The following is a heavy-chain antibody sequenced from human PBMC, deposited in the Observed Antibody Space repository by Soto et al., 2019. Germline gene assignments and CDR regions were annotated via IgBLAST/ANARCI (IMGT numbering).Heavy chain of an antibody. CDR1: GYSISSGYY. Sequence: SETLSLTCAVSGYSISSGYYWGWIRQPPGKGLEWIGSIYHSGSTYYNPSLESRVTISVDTSKNQFSLKLSSVTAADTAVYYCARVHYYGSGSFDYWGQGTLVTVSS. V-gene: IGHV4-38-2*01. J-gene: IGHJ4*02. CDR2: IYHSGST. CDR3: ARVHYYGSGSFDY. D-gene: IGHD3-10*01.